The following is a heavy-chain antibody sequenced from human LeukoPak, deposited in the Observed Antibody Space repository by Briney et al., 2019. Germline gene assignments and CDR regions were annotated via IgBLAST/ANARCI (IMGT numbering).Heavy chain of an antibody. CDR2: IYYSGST. CDR1: GGSVSSGSYY. D-gene: IGHD2-21*02. V-gene: IGHV4-61*01. Sequence: SETLSLTCTVSGGSVSSGSYYWSWIRQPPGKGLEWIGYIYYSGSTNYNPSLKSRVTISVDTSKNQFSLKLSSVTAADTAVYYCARTIVVVTPDGMDVWGQGTTATVSS. J-gene: IGHJ6*02. CDR3: ARTIVVVTPDGMDV.